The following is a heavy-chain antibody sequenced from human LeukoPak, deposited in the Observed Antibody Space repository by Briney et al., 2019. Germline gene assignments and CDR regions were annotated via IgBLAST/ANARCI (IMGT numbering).Heavy chain of an antibody. CDR1: GFTFSSYG. Sequence: GGSLRLSCAASGFTFSSYGMTWVRQAPGKGLEWVSAISGSGGSTYYADSVKGRFTISRDNSKNTLYLQMNSLRAEDTAVYYCAKDQGYYGSGFDPWGQGTLVTVSS. V-gene: IGHV3-23*01. J-gene: IGHJ5*02. D-gene: IGHD3-10*01. CDR3: AKDQGYYGSGFDP. CDR2: ISGSGGST.